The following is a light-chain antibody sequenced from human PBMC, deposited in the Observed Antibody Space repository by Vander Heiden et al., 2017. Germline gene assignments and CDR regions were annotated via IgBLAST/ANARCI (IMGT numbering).Light chain of an antibody. CDR1: QTISTY. CDR3: QQSYSTPT. V-gene: IGKV1-39*01. CDR2: AVF. Sequence: IQMTQSPSSLSASVGDRVTITCRASQTISTYLNWYQHKPGKAPKLLIYAVFSLQSGVPSRFSGSTSGTDFTLTISSLQPEDFATYYCQQSYSTPTFGQGTKLEIK. J-gene: IGKJ2*01.